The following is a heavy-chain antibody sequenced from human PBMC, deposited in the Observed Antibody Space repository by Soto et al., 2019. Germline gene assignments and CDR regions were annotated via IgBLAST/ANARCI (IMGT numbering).Heavy chain of an antibody. J-gene: IGHJ5*02. D-gene: IGHD5-18*01. Sequence: WETLSLTCTVACGSISRYYWSWIRQPPGKGLEWIGYIYYSGSTNYNPCLKSRVTISVDTSKNQFSLKLSSVTAAAPALFYCARGSYSYGINWFDPWGQGTLVTVSS. CDR3: ARGSYSYGINWFDP. CDR1: CGSISRYY. V-gene: IGHV4-59*01. CDR2: IYYSGST.